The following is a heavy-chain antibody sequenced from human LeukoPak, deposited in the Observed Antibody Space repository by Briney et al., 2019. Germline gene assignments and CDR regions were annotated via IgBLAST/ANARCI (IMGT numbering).Heavy chain of an antibody. CDR2: IYHSGST. D-gene: IGHD2-2*01. CDR3: ARLRTSCCIDY. CDR1: GYSISSGYY. Sequence: SETLSRTCAVSGYSISSGYYWGWIRQPPGKGLEWIGSIYHSGSTYYNPSLKSRVTISVDTSKNQFSLKLSSVTAADTAVYYCARLRTSCCIDYWGQGTLVTVSS. V-gene: IGHV4-38-2*01. J-gene: IGHJ4*02.